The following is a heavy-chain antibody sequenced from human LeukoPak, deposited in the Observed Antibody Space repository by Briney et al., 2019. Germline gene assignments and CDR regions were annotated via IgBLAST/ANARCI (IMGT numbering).Heavy chain of an antibody. Sequence: GGSLRLSCAASGFTLTNYNIHWVRQAPGKGLEWVSYIASTSSTIYYADSVKGRFTISRDNAKNSHYLQMNSLRAEDTAVYYCARGWKYFEHWGQGTLVTVSS. V-gene: IGHV3-48*04. CDR2: IASTSSTI. J-gene: IGHJ4*02. CDR1: GFTLTNYN. CDR3: ARGWKYFEH. D-gene: IGHD1-1*01.